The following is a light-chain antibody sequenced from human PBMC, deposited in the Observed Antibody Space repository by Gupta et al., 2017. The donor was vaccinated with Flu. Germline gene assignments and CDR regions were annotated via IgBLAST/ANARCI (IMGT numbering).Light chain of an antibody. J-gene: IGKJ1*01. CDR2: AAS. V-gene: IGKV1-8*01. CDR1: QSIKSY. Sequence: AIRMTQSPSSFSASTGDRITITCRASQSIKSYLAWYRQSPGKAPEPLIYAASTLESGVPSRFSGSGSGTEFTLTIRCLQSEDFATYYCHQYYTYPWTFGQGTKV. CDR3: HQYYTYPWT.